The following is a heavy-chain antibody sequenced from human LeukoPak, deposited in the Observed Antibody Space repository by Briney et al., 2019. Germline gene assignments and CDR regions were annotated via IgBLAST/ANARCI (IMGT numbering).Heavy chain of an antibody. V-gene: IGHV3-48*03. D-gene: IGHD3-10*01. Sequence: GGSLRLSCAASGFTFSSYEMNWVRQAPGKGLEWVSYISSSGSTIYYADSVKGRFTISRDNSKNTLYLQMNSLTAEDTAVYYCVRASHPGGWFDPWGQGTLVTVSS. CDR2: ISSSGSTI. CDR3: VRASHPGGWFDP. CDR1: GFTFSSYE. J-gene: IGHJ5*02.